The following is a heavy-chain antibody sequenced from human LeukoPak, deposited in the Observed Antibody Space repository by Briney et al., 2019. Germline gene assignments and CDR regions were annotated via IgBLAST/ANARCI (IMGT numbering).Heavy chain of an antibody. CDR2: MYYSGST. CDR3: ARDGTTVSPAV. D-gene: IGHD4-17*01. CDR1: GGSISSNEYY. V-gene: IGHV4-39*07. Sequence: SETLSLTCTVSGGSISSNEYYWGWIRQPPGKGLEWIANMYYSGSTYYNPSLKSRVTISIDTSKNQLSLKLSSVTAADTAVYYCARDGTTVSPAVWGKGTTVTVSS. J-gene: IGHJ6*04.